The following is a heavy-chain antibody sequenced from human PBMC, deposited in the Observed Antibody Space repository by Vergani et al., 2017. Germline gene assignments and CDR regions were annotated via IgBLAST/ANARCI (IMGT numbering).Heavy chain of an antibody. CDR3: AKDRVVPTGPVDF. D-gene: IGHD2-2*01. J-gene: IGHJ4*02. CDR2: IWYDGSNR. Sequence: QVHLVESGGAVVQPGRSLRLSCEVSGFIFSHYGIHWVRQAPGKGLEWVGVIWYDGSNRYYADSVKGRFTISRDNSKNTVYLQMNSLRAEDTAVYYCAKDRVVPTGPVDFWGQGTLVTVSS. V-gene: IGHV3-33*06. CDR1: GFIFSHYG.